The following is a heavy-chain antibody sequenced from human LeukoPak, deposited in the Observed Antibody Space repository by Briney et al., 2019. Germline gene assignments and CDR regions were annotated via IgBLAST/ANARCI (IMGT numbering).Heavy chain of an antibody. CDR1: GFTFSSYA. D-gene: IGHD3-10*01. CDR3: AGSFGDVKNF. Sequence: GGSLRLSCAASGFTFSSYAMHWLRQAPGKGPEWVAHIKPDGSEKYYVDSVKGRFIISRDDARNSLSLQMNSLRAEDTAVYYCAGSFGDVKNFWGQGTLVTVSS. J-gene: IGHJ4*01. V-gene: IGHV3-7*01. CDR2: IKPDGSEK.